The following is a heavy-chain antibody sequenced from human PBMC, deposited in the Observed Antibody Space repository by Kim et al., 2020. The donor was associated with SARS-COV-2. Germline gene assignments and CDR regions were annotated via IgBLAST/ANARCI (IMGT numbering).Heavy chain of an antibody. CDR3: ARDDLAVAGTVGFFDY. CDR2: INPSGGST. Sequence: ASVKVSCKASGYTFTSYYMHWVRQAPGQGLEWMGIINPSGGSTSYAQKFQGRVTMTRDTSTSTVYMELSSLRSEDTAVYYCARDDLAVAGTVGFFDYWGQGTLVTVSS. D-gene: IGHD6-19*01. CDR1: GYTFTSYY. V-gene: IGHV1-46*01. J-gene: IGHJ4*02.